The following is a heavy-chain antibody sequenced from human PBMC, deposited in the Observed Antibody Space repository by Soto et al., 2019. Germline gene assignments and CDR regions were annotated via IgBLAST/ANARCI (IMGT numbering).Heavy chain of an antibody. Sequence: QVQLVQSGAEVKKPGASVKVSCKASGYTFTGYYMHWVRQAPGQGLEWMGWINPNSGGTNYAQKFQGWVTMTRDTSISTAYMELSRLRSDDTAVYYCARDLERYSSGWYQGNYFDYWGQGTLVTVSS. CDR3: ARDLERYSSGWYQGNYFDY. V-gene: IGHV1-2*04. J-gene: IGHJ4*02. CDR1: GYTFTGYY. CDR2: INPNSGGT. D-gene: IGHD6-19*01.